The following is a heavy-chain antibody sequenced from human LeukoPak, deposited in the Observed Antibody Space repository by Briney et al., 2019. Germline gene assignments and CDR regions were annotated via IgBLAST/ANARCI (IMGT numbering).Heavy chain of an antibody. CDR3: ARGPVWGSTSCCLDY. CDR1: AYSISSGYY. J-gene: IGHJ4*02. CDR2: INHSGST. D-gene: IGHD2-2*01. V-gene: IGHV4-38-2*01. Sequence: SETLSLTCVVSAYSISSGYYWGWIRQPPGKGLEWIGEINHSGSTNYNPSLKSRVTISVDTSKNQFSLKLSSVTAADTAVYYCARGPVWGSTSCCLDYWGQGTLVTVSS.